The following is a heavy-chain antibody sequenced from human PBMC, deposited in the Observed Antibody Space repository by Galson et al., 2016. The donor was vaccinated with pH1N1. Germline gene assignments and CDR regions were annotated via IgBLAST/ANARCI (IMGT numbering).Heavy chain of an antibody. J-gene: IGHJ6*01. CDR1: GFSLSTSGMC. CDR2: IDWDDNK. Sequence: PALVKPTQTLTLTCTFSGFSLSTSGMCVSWIRQPPGKALEWLALIDWDDNKYYSTSLKTRLTISKDTSKNQVVLTVTNMDPVDTATYYCARMLHQGPIGLPPGTLLQEHLWG. CDR3: ARMLHQGPIGLPPGTLLQEHL. V-gene: IGHV2-70*01.